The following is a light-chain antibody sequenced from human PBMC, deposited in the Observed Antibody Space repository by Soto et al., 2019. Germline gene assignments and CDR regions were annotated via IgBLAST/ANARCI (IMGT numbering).Light chain of an antibody. CDR1: QSVSSN. CDR3: QQYNNWPPWT. CDR2: GAS. Sequence: EIVMTQSPATLSVSPGERATLSCRASQSVSSNLAWYQQKPGQAPRLLIYGASTTATGIPARFSGSGSGTECTLTISSLQSEEFAVYYWQQYNNWPPWTFGQGTKVEIK. J-gene: IGKJ1*01. V-gene: IGKV3-15*01.